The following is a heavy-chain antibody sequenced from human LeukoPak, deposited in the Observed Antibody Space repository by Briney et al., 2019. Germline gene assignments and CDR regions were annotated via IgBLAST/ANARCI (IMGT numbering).Heavy chain of an antibody. V-gene: IGHV1-69*06. J-gene: IGHJ4*02. CDR1: GYTFTSYG. CDR3: ASSSIAARRGFYDY. CDR2: IIPIFGTA. D-gene: IGHD6-6*01. Sequence: SVKVSCKASGYTFTSYGISWVRQAPGQGLEWMGGIIPIFGTANYAQKFQGRVTITADKSTSTAYMELSSLRSEDTAVYYCASSSIAARRGFYDYWGQGTLVTVSS.